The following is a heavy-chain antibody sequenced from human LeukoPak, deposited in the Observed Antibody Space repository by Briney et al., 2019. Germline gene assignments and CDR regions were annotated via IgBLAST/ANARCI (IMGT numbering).Heavy chain of an antibody. CDR1: GGSFSGYY. Sequence: PSETLSLTCAVYGGSFSGYYWSWIRQPPGKGLEWIEEINHSGSTNYNPSLKSRVTISVDTSKNQFSLKLSSVTAADTAVYYCARDRSDYYGNFDYWGQGTLVTVSS. V-gene: IGHV4-34*01. CDR2: INHSGST. CDR3: ARDRSDYYGNFDY. J-gene: IGHJ4*02. D-gene: IGHD3-10*01.